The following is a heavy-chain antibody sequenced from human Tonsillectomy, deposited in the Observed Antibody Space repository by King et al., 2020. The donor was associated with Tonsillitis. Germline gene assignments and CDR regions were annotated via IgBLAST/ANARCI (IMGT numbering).Heavy chain of an antibody. Sequence: QLQESGPGLVKPSETLSLTCTVSGGSISSYYWSWIRQPPGKGLEWIGYIYGRGGTNYNPSLKSRVTMSMDTSKNQFSLKLSSVTAADTALYYCARQGRYSYGDLDYWGQGTLVTVSS. J-gene: IGHJ4*02. CDR2: IYGRGGT. D-gene: IGHD5-18*01. CDR1: GGSISSYY. V-gene: IGHV4-59*08. CDR3: ARQGRYSYGDLDY.